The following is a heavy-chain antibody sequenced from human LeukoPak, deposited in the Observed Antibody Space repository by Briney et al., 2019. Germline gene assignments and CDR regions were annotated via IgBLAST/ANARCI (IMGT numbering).Heavy chain of an antibody. V-gene: IGHV1-69*13. CDR3: AREIAAAGTNHYYYYYGMDV. D-gene: IGHD6-13*01. Sequence: GASVKVSCKASGGTFSSYVISWVRQAPGQGLEWMGGIIPIFGTANYAQKFQGRVTITADESTSTAYMELSSLRPEDTAVYYCAREIAAAGTNHYYYYYGMDVWGQGTTVTVSS. J-gene: IGHJ6*02. CDR1: GGTFSSYV. CDR2: IIPIFGTA.